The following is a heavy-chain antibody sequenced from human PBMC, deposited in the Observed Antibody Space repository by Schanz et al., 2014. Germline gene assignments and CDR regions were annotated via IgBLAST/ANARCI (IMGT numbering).Heavy chain of an antibody. CDR3: ARGGSGSHYRLDY. J-gene: IGHJ4*02. CDR2: IKHDGSVK. V-gene: IGHV3-7*02. D-gene: IGHD1-26*01. Sequence: EVQLAESGGGLVQPGGSLRLSCAASTFTFSSDWMSWVRQAPGKGLEWVANIKHDGSVKDYVDSVEGRFTVSRDNAENALYLQMNSLRAEDTGLYFCARGGSGSHYRLDYWGQGTLVTVSS. CDR1: TFTFSSDW.